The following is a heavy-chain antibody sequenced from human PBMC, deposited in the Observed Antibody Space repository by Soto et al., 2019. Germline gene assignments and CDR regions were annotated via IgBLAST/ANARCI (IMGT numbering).Heavy chain of an antibody. CDR3: ARAGCDGGSCYTLVGLRYGMDV. J-gene: IGHJ6*02. D-gene: IGHD2-15*01. V-gene: IGHV3-30-3*01. Sequence: QVQLVESGGGVVQPGRSLRLSCAASGFTFSSYAMYWVRQAPGKGLEWVAVISYDGNNKYYADSVKGRFTISRDNSKNTLYLQMNSGRAEDMAVYYCARAGCDGGSCYTLVGLRYGMDVWGQGTTVTVSS. CDR1: GFTFSSYA. CDR2: ISYDGNNK.